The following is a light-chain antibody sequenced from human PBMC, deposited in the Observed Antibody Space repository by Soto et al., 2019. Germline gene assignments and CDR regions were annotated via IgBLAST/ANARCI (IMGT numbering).Light chain of an antibody. CDR2: GNT. CDR3: QSYDISLTGSVV. CDR1: SSNIGAGYD. J-gene: IGLJ2*01. Sequence: QAVVTQPPSVSGAPGQRVTISWTGSSSNIGAGYDVYWYQQLPGTAPKLLIYGNTNRPSGVPDRFSGSKSATSASLAITGLQAEDEADYYCQSYDISLTGSVVFGGGTNVTVL. V-gene: IGLV1-40*02.